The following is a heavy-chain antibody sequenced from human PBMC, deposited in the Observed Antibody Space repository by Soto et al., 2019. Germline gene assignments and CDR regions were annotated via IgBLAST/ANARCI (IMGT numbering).Heavy chain of an antibody. J-gene: IGHJ3*02. CDR2: IYPGDSDT. CDR1: GYSFTSYW. V-gene: IGHV5-51*01. Sequence: PGESLKISCKGSGYSFTSYWIGWVRQMPGKGLEWMGIIYPGDSDTRYSPSFQGQVTISADKSISTAYLQWSSLKASDTAMHYCARHCRGQECLSYYYDSSGYYYDAFDIWGQGTMVTVSS. CDR3: ARHCRGQECLSYYYDSSGYYYDAFDI. D-gene: IGHD3-22*01.